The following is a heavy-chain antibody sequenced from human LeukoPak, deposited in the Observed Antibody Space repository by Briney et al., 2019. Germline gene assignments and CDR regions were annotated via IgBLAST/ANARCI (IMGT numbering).Heavy chain of an antibody. CDR1: GFTFSSYG. CDR2: IRYDGSNK. V-gene: IGHV3-30*02. J-gene: IGHJ4*02. Sequence: PGGSLRLSCAASGFTFSSYGMHWVRQAPGKGLEWVAFIRYDGSNKYYADSVKGRFTISRDNSKNTLYLQMNSLRAEDTAVHYCAKDGRYYYDSSGYQFDYWGQGTLVTVSS. D-gene: IGHD3-22*01. CDR3: AKDGRYYYDSSGYQFDY.